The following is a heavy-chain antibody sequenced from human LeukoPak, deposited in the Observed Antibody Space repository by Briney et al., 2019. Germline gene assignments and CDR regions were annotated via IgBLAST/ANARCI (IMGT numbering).Heavy chain of an antibody. CDR2: IYYSGST. V-gene: IGHV4-59*12. CDR3: ARVFGRKQLDY. J-gene: IGHJ4*02. CDR1: GGSISSYY. Sequence: SETLSLTCTVSGGSISSYYWSWIRQPPGKGLEWIGYIYYSGSTNYNPSLKSRVTISVDTSKNQFSLKLSSVTAADTAVYYCARVFGRKQLDYWGQGTLVTVSS. D-gene: IGHD6-13*01.